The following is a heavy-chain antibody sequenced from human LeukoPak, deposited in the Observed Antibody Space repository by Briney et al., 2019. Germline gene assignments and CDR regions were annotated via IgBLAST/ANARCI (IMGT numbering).Heavy chain of an antibody. CDR1: GLTFTDFW. Sequence: GGSLRLSCAASGLTFTDFWKNWVRLAPGRGLEWLANIKPDGNEKYYVDSVKGRFAISRDNAKNEVYLEMNSLRAEDTGVYYCSGRDSSRSPRAYWGQGTLVSVSS. D-gene: IGHD2-2*01. CDR3: SGRDSSRSPRAY. V-gene: IGHV3-7*01. CDR2: IKPDGNEK. J-gene: IGHJ4*02.